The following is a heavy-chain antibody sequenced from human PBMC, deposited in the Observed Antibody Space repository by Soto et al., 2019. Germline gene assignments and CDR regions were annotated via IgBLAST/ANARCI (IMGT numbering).Heavy chain of an antibody. Sequence: PGGSLRLSCAASGFTVSSNYMSWVRQAPGKGLEWVSVIYSGGSTYYADSVKGRFTISRDNPKNTLYLQMNSLRAEDTAVYYCARDSYYDSSGNYYYGMDVWGQGTTVTVSS. CDR2: IYSGGST. CDR3: ARDSYYDSSGNYYYGMDV. V-gene: IGHV3-53*01. J-gene: IGHJ6*02. CDR1: GFTVSSNY. D-gene: IGHD3-22*01.